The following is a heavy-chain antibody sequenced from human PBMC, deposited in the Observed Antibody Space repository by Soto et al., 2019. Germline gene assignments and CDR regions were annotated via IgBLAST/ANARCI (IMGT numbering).Heavy chain of an antibody. CDR1: GGSISSGDYS. CDR2: IHYSGST. Sequence: KLPETLSLTCTVSGGSISSGDYSWSWIRQPPGKGLEWIGYIHYSGSTYYNPSLKSRVAISVDTSKNQFSLNLTSVTAADTAVYYCAREGYDFWMSVPNWFDPWGQGTLVTVSS. J-gene: IGHJ5*02. V-gene: IGHV4-30-4*01. D-gene: IGHD3-3*01. CDR3: AREGYDFWMSVPNWFDP.